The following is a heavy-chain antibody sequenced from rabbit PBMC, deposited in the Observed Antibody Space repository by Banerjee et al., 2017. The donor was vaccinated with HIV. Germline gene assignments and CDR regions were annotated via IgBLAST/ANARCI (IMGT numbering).Heavy chain of an antibody. D-gene: IGHD2-1*01. CDR1: GFALSSGLP. J-gene: IGHJ4*01. CDR3: VRGDDDYPTYFNL. Sequence: QEQLEESGGGLVKPEGSLTLTCKASGFALSSGLPTCLVRQAPGKGLEWIASIDTGDGRTYYASWVNGRFTVSSHNAQNTLYLQLNSLTAADTATYFCVRGDDDYPTYFNLWGPGTLVTVS. CDR2: IDTGDGRT. V-gene: IGHV1S47*01.